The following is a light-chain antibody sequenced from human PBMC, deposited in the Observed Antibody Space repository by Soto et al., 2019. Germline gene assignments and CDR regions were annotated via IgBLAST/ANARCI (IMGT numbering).Light chain of an antibody. CDR3: LQYNGYYRT. Sequence: EIVLTQSPGTLSLSPGERATVSCRASQSVSSSYLAWYQQKPGQAPRLLIYGASSRATGIPDRFSGSGSGTDFTLTISSLQSDDFATYYCLQYNGYYRTFGQGTKVDIK. CDR1: QSVSSSY. J-gene: IGKJ1*01. CDR2: GAS. V-gene: IGKV3-20*01.